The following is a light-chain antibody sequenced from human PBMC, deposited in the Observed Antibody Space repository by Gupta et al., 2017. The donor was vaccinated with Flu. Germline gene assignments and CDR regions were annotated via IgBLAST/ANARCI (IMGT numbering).Light chain of an antibody. CDR1: TSDFGFNH. Sequence: QSVLTQPPSASGAPGQRVTISCSGRTSDFGFNHVSWYQQLPGTAPNLLIYRSNQRTSVVPERISGSKSGTSASLVISGLRAEDEADYYCAAWDDSLSGWVFGGGTKVTVL. J-gene: IGLJ3*02. CDR3: AAWDDSLSGWV. CDR2: RSN. V-gene: IGLV1-47*01.